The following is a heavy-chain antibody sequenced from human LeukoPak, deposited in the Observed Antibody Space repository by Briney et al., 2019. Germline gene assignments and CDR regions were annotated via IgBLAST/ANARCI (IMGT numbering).Heavy chain of an antibody. V-gene: IGHV4-34*01. CDR1: GGSFSGYY. D-gene: IGHD3-22*01. CDR2: INHSGST. CDR3: ARGGARDYYDSSGYPFFDY. J-gene: IGHJ4*02. Sequence: SETLSLTCAVYGGSFSGYYWSWIRQPPGKGLEWLGEINHSGSTNYNPSLKSRVTISVDTSKNQFSLKLSSVTAADTAVYYCARGGARDYYDSSGYPFFDYWGQGTLVTVSS.